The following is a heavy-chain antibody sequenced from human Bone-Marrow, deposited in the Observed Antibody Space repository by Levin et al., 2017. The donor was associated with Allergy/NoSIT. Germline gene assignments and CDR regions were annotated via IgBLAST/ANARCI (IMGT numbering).Heavy chain of an antibody. CDR2: VRLPGSET. CDR3: VRENSAPDY. V-gene: IGHV3-7*01. J-gene: IGHJ4*01. Sequence: GGSLRLSCEASGFSISNHWMSWVRQAPGKGLEWVANVRLPGSETSYVDSVKGRFFVSRDNAKNSVHLQLNSLRAEDTAVYYCVRENSAPDYWGQGTLVTVSS. CDR1: GFSISNHW.